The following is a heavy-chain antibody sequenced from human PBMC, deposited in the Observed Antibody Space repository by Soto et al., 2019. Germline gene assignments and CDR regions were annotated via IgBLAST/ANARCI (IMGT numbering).Heavy chain of an antibody. CDR2: MNPNSGNT. Sequence: ASVKVSCKASGYTFTSYDINWVRQATGQGLEWMGWMNPNSGNTGYAQKFQGRVTMTRNTSISTAYMELSSLRSEDTAVYYCARGGRGKKQLRGYNWFDPWGQGTLVTVSS. CDR1: GYTFTSYD. J-gene: IGHJ5*02. D-gene: IGHD3-10*01. CDR3: ARGGRGKKQLRGYNWFDP. V-gene: IGHV1-8*01.